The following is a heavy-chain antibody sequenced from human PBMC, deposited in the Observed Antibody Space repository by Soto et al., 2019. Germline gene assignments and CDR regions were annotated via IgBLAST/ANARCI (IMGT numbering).Heavy chain of an antibody. J-gene: IGHJ5*02. V-gene: IGHV1-2*04. CDR1: GYTFTGYH. CDR3: ARWVGASNWFDP. Sequence: QVQLVQSGAEVKEPGASVKVSCKASGYTFTGYHIHWVRQAPGQGLEWMGWINTTSGDTNYEQNFQGWVTMTRDTSINPAYVELGRLRSDDTAVYYCARWVGASNWFDPWGQGTLVTVSS. D-gene: IGHD1-26*01. CDR2: INTTSGDT.